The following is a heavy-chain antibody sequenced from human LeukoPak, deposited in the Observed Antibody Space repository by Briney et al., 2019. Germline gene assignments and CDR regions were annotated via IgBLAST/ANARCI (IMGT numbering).Heavy chain of an antibody. CDR3: ARKYCSTTSCSYGFDV. CDR2: IYHSGST. Sequence: SETLSLTCTVSGYSISSGYYWGWIRQPPGKGLGWIGSIYHSGSTYYNPSLKSRVTISVDASKNQFSLKLNSVTAADTAVYFCARKYCSTTSCSYGFDVWGQGTMVTVSS. CDR1: GYSISSGYY. J-gene: IGHJ3*01. D-gene: IGHD2-2*01. V-gene: IGHV4-38-2*02.